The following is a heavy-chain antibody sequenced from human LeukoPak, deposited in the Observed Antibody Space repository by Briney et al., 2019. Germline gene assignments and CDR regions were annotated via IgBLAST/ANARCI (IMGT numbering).Heavy chain of an antibody. CDR3: AKGLSTSYYSDFDY. D-gene: IGHD2-2*01. CDR1: GFTFSSYS. V-gene: IGHV3-21*04. CDR2: ISSSSSYI. J-gene: IGHJ4*02. Sequence: GGSLRLSCAASGFTFSSYSMNWVRQAPGKGLEWVSSISSSSSYIYYADSVKGRFTISRDNAKNSLYLQMNSLRADDTAVYYCAKGLSTSYYSDFDYWGQGTLVTVSS.